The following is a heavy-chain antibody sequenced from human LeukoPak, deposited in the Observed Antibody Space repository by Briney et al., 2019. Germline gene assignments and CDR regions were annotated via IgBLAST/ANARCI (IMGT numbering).Heavy chain of an antibody. V-gene: IGHV3-66*04. CDR3: ASQGPVGYCSSTSCPLDY. D-gene: IGHD2-2*01. CDR2: IYSGGST. J-gene: IGHJ4*02. Sequence: GGSLRLSCAASGFTVSSNYMSWVRQAPGKGLEWVSVIYSGGSTYYADSVKGRFTISRDNSKNTLYLQMNSLRAEDTAVYYCASQGPVGYCSSTSCPLDYWGQGALVTVSS. CDR1: GFTVSSNY.